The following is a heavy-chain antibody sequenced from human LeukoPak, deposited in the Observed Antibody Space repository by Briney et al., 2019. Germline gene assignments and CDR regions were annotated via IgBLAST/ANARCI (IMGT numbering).Heavy chain of an antibody. CDR1: GYTFTSNV. V-gene: IGHV1-3*03. CDR2: INAGNGNT. CDR3: ARGSSGLGY. J-gene: IGHJ4*02. Sequence: GASVKVSCKASGYTFTSNVIHWVRQAPGQRLEWMGWINAGNGNTKYSQEFQGRVTITRDTSASTAYMELSSLRSEDMAVYYCARGSSGLGYWGQGTLVTVSS. D-gene: IGHD6-19*01.